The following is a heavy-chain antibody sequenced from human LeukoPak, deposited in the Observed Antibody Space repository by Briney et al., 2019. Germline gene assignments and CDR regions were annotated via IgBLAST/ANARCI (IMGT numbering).Heavy chain of an antibody. CDR3: ARDLDCSGGSCYSDYYYGMDV. V-gene: IGHV3-30-3*01. D-gene: IGHD2-15*01. CDR1: GFTFSSYA. CDR2: ISYDGSNK. Sequence: GGSLRLSCAASGFTFSSYAMHWVRQAPGKGLEWVAVISYDGSNKYYADSVKGRFTISRDNSKNTLYLQMNSLRVEDTAVYYCARDLDCSGGSCYSDYYYGMDVWGQGTMVTVSS. J-gene: IGHJ6*02.